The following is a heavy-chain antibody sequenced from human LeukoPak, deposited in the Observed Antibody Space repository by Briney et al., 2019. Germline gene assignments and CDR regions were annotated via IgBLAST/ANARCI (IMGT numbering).Heavy chain of an antibody. CDR1: GGSISSYY. Sequence: SETLSLTCTVSGGSISSYYWSWIRQPPGKGLEWIGYIYYSGSTNYNPSLKSRVTISVDTSKNQFSLKLSSVTAADTAVYYCARAVYGDYADYWGQGTLVTVSS. D-gene: IGHD4-17*01. CDR2: IYYSGST. V-gene: IGHV4-59*12. J-gene: IGHJ4*02. CDR3: ARAVYGDYADY.